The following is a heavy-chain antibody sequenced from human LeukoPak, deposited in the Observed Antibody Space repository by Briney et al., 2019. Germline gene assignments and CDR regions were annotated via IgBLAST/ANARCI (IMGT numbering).Heavy chain of an antibody. CDR3: ARESGSYLSGPEY. CDR2: INPNDGGT. D-gene: IGHD1-26*01. J-gene: IGHJ4*02. CDR1: GYTFTDYY. V-gene: IGHV1-2*06. Sequence: GASVKVSCKASGYTFTDYYIHWVRQAPGQGLEWMGRINPNDGGTDYAQKFQGRVTMTRDTSISTAYMELSKLRSDDTAVYYCARESGSYLSGPEYWGQGTLVTVSS.